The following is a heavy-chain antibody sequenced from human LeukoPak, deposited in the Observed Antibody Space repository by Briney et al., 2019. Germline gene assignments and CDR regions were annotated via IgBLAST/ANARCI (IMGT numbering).Heavy chain of an antibody. V-gene: IGHV3-21*01. J-gene: IGHJ4*02. Sequence: GGSLRLSCAASGFTFSSYSMNWARQAPGKGLEWVSSISSSSSYIYYADSVKGRFTISRDNAKNSLYLQMNSLRAEDTAVYYCARDGVDYYGSGSYRYWGQGTLVTVSS. CDR3: ARDGVDYYGSGSYRY. CDR1: GFTFSSYS. CDR2: ISSSSSYI. D-gene: IGHD3-10*01.